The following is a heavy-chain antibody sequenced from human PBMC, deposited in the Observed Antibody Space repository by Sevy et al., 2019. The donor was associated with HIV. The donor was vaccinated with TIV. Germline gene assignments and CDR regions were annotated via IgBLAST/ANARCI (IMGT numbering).Heavy chain of an antibody. V-gene: IGHV3-48*01. CDR1: GFIFSSYG. CDR3: ARDLSSGWYGVGDY. J-gene: IGHJ4*02. CDR2: ISSSSSTI. D-gene: IGHD6-19*01. Sequence: GESLKISCAASGFIFSSYGMNWVRQAPGKGLEWISYISSSSSTIYYADSVKGRFTISRDNAKNSLYLQMNSLSAEDTAVYYCARDLSSGWYGVGDYWGQGTLVTVSS.